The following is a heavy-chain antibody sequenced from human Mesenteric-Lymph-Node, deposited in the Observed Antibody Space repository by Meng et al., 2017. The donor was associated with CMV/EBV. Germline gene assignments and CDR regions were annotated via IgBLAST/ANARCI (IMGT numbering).Heavy chain of an antibody. CDR3: ARVLDPHEYYDFWSGYFPY. V-gene: IGHV1-2*02. J-gene: IGHJ4*02. Sequence: TFTGYYMHWVRQAPGQGLEWMGWINPNSGGTNYAQKFQGRVTMTRDTSISTAYMELSRLRSDDTAVYYCARVLDPHEYYDFWSGYFPYWGQGTLVTVSS. D-gene: IGHD3-3*01. CDR2: INPNSGGT. CDR1: TFTGYY.